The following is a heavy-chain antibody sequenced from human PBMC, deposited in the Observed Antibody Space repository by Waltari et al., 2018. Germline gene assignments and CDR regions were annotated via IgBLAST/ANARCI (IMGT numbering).Heavy chain of an antibody. CDR2: IYYSGST. V-gene: IGHV4-39*07. J-gene: IGHJ5*02. D-gene: IGHD6-19*01. Sequence: QLQLQESGPGLVKPSETLSLTCTVSGGSISSSSYYWGWIRQPPGKGLEWIGSIYYSGSTYYNPSLKSRVTISVDTSKNQFSLKLSSVTAADTAVYDCARDQAVAATGWFDPWGQGTLVTVSS. CDR1: GGSISSSSYY. CDR3: ARDQAVAATGWFDP.